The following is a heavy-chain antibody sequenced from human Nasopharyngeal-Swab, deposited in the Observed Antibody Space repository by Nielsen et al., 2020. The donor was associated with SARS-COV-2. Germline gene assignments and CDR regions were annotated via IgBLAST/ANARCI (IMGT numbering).Heavy chain of an antibody. J-gene: IGHJ4*02. V-gene: IGHV3-48*01. CDR1: GFTFSTYS. CDR2: ISSGSSSI. CDR3: ARGGIVAATHTGFDN. D-gene: IGHD2-15*01. Sequence: GESLKISCAASGFTFSTYSMNWVRQAPGKGLEWISYISSGSSSIDYADSVKGRFTISRDNSKNTLHLPMNSLRAEDTAVYYCARGGIVAATHTGFDNWGQGTLVTVSS.